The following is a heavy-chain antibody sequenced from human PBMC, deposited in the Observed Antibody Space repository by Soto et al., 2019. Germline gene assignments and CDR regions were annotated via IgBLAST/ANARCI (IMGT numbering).Heavy chain of an antibody. Sequence: PGGSLRLSCAASGFTFSSYAMHWVRQAPGKGLEWVALIWYDGTNKYYADSVKGRFTISRDNSKNTLYLQMNSLRAEDTAVYYCARDNTSYSSSTVDYWGQGTLGTVSA. D-gene: IGHD6-6*01. V-gene: IGHV3-33*01. CDR2: IWYDGTNK. CDR1: GFTFSSYA. CDR3: ARDNTSYSSSTVDY. J-gene: IGHJ4*02.